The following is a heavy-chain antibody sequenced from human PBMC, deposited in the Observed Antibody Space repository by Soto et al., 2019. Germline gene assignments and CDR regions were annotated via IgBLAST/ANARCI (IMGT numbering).Heavy chain of an antibody. V-gene: IGHV3-74*01. CDR2: INSDGSST. D-gene: IGHD4-17*01. Sequence: EVQLVESGGGLVQPGGSLRLSCAASGFTFSSYWMHWVRQAPGKGLVWVSRINSDGSSTSYADSVKGRFTISRDNAKNTLYLQMNSLRAEDTAVYYCARGPSIYDYGGDFDYWGQGTLVTVSS. J-gene: IGHJ4*02. CDR3: ARGPSIYDYGGDFDY. CDR1: GFTFSSYW.